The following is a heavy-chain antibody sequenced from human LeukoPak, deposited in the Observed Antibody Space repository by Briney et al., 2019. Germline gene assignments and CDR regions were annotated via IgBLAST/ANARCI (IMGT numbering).Heavy chain of an antibody. CDR3: ARHRQKEENWFDP. Sequence: SETLSLTCTVSGGSISSSSYYWGWIRQPPGKGLEWIGGIYYSGSTYYNPSLKSRVTISVDTSKNQFSLKLNSVTAADTAVYYCARHRQKEENWFDPWGQGTLVTVSS. V-gene: IGHV4-39*01. CDR1: GGSISSSSYY. CDR2: IYYSGST. J-gene: IGHJ5*02.